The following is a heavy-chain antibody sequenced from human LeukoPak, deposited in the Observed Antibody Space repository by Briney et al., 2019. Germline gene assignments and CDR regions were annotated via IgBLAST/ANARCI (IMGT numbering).Heavy chain of an antibody. CDR3: ARAFGVVPAPGY. CDR2: ISSSSYI. D-gene: IGHD3-3*01. J-gene: IGHJ4*02. CDR1: GFTFSSYS. V-gene: IGHV3-21*01. Sequence: GGSLRLSCAASGFTFSSYSMNWVRQAPGRGLEWVSSISSSSYIYYADSVKGRFTISRDNAKNSLYLQMDSLRAEDTAVYYCARAFGVVPAPGYWGQGTLVTVSS.